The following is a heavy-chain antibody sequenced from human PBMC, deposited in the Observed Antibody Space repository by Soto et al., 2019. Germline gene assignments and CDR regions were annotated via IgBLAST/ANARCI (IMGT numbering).Heavy chain of an antibody. J-gene: IGHJ6*02. CDR3: ARGGIAVNYYYGMDV. Sequence: GESLKISCKGSGYSFTSYWISWVRQMPGKGLEWMGRIDPSDSYTNYSPSFQGHVTISADKSISTAYPQWSSLKASDTAMYYCARGGIAVNYYYGMDVWGQGTTVTVSS. D-gene: IGHD6-19*01. CDR2: IDPSDSYT. V-gene: IGHV5-10-1*01. CDR1: GYSFTSYW.